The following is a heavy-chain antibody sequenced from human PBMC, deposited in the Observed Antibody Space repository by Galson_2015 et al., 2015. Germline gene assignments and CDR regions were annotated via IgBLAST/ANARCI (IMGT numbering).Heavy chain of an antibody. D-gene: IGHD2-2*01. J-gene: IGHJ6*02. Sequence: SVKVSCKASGYTFTGYYTHWVRQAPGQGLEWMGWINPNSGGTNYAQKFQGWVTMTRDTSISTAYMELSRLRSDDTAVYYCARDVVVPAAAYYYYGMDVWGQGTTVTVSS. CDR1: GYTFTGYY. CDR3: ARDVVVPAAAYYYYGMDV. CDR2: INPNSGGT. V-gene: IGHV1-2*04.